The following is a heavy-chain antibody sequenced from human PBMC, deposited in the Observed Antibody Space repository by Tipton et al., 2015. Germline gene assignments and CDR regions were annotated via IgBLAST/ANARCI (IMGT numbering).Heavy chain of an antibody. Sequence: QLVQSGAEVKKPGASVKVSCKASGYTFTSYGINWVRQAPGQGLQWMGWICPYNGNTNYAQKFQGRVTMTTDTSTNTAYMELRSLRSDDTAVYYCARDRVWQWLGNSFDPWGQGTLVTVSS. V-gene: IGHV1-18*01. CDR3: ARDRVWQWLGNSFDP. J-gene: IGHJ5*02. D-gene: IGHD6-19*01. CDR2: ICPYNGNT. CDR1: GYTFTSYG.